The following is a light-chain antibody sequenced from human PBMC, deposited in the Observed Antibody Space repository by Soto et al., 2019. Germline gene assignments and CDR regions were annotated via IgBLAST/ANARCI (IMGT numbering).Light chain of an antibody. CDR3: QACDSGLTVV. Sequence: QSVLTQPPSVSGAPGQRVTISCTGSSSNIGAGYDVHWYQHLPGTAPKLLIYGNTNRPSGVPDRFSGSKSGTSASLAITGLQAGGEADYYCQACDSGLTVVFGGGTKLPVL. J-gene: IGLJ2*01. V-gene: IGLV1-40*01. CDR1: SSNIGAGYD. CDR2: GNT.